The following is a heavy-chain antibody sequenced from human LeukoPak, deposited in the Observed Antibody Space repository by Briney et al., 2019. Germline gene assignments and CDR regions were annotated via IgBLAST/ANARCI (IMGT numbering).Heavy chain of an antibody. V-gene: IGHV4-59*07. D-gene: IGHD6-13*01. CDR1: GGSISSYS. CDR3: ARGYSRSWYQAVVFIWFDP. J-gene: IGHJ5*02. Sequence: SDTLSLTCTVSGGSISSYSWSWIRQPPGKGLEWIGYIYGSGSTNYHPSLKGRVTISADTSKNHFSLKLNSVTAADTAVYYCARGYSRSWYQAVVFIWFDPWGQGTLVTVSS. CDR2: IYGSGST.